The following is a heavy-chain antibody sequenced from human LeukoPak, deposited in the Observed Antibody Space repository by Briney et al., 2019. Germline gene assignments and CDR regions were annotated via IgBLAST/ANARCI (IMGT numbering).Heavy chain of an antibody. J-gene: IGHJ4*02. CDR3: ARDQVTMVRGVIRGIAPYYFDY. Sequence: GASVKVSCKAAGYTITSYYMHWVRQAPGQALGRIGWMNPYSDGTNYAQKFQGRVTMTRDTSISTAYMELSRLRSDDTAVYYCARDQVTMVRGVIRGIAPYYFDYWGQGTLVTVSS. D-gene: IGHD3-10*01. CDR1: GYTITSYY. V-gene: IGHV1-2*02. CDR2: MNPYSDGT.